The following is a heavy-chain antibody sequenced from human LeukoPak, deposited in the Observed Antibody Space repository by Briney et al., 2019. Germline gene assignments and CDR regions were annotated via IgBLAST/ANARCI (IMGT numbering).Heavy chain of an antibody. Sequence: GGSLRLSCAASGFTFSSYGMSWVRQAPGKGLEWVSAISGSGGSTYYADSVKGRLTISRDNSKNTLYLQMNSLRAEDTAVYYCAKARRGGDCCNHFDYWGQGTLVTVSS. V-gene: IGHV3-23*01. CDR2: ISGSGGST. CDR1: GFTFSSYG. J-gene: IGHJ4*02. CDR3: AKARRGGDCCNHFDY. D-gene: IGHD2-21*02.